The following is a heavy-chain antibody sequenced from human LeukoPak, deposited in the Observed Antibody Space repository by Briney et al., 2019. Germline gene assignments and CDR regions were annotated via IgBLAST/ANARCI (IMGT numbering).Heavy chain of an antibody. CDR2: IYHSGST. D-gene: IGHD2-21*01. Sequence: KSSETLSLTCTVSGGSISSGGYYWSWIRQPPGKGLEWIGYIYHSGSTYYNPSLKSRVTISVDTSKNQFSLKLSSVTAADTAVYYCARQVWEAYCGGDCFNWGQGTLVTVSS. V-gene: IGHV4-30-2*01. J-gene: IGHJ4*02. CDR1: GGSISSGGYY. CDR3: ARQVWEAYCGGDCFN.